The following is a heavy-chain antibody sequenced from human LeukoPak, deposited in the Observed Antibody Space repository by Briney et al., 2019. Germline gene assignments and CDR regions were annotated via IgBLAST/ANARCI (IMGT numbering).Heavy chain of an antibody. CDR3: ARARYISSWAPLYGMDV. Sequence: GSLRLSCAASGFTFSSYDMHWVRQATGKGLEWVSAIGTAGDTYYPGSVKGRFTISRENAKNSLYLQMNSLRAEDTAVYYCARARYISSWAPLYGMDVWGQGTTVTVSS. J-gene: IGHJ6*02. V-gene: IGHV3-13*01. D-gene: IGHD6-13*01. CDR2: IGTAGDT. CDR1: GFTFSSYD.